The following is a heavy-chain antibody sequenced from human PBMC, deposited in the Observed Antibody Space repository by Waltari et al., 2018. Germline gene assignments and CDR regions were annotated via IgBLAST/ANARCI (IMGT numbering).Heavy chain of an antibody. Sequence: QVQLQQWGAGLLKPSETLSLTCAVYGGSFSGYYWSWIRQPPGKGLEWIGEINHSGSTNSNPSRKSRVTISGDTSKNQFSLKLSSVTAADTAVYYCASGPQAVAGTTHNWFDPWGQGTLVTVSS. V-gene: IGHV4-34*01. D-gene: IGHD6-19*01. J-gene: IGHJ5*02. CDR1: GGSFSGYY. CDR3: ASGPQAVAGTTHNWFDP. CDR2: INHSGST.